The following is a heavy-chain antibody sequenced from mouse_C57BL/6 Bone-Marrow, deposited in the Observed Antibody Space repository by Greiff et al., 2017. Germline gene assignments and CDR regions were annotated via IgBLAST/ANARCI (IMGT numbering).Heavy chain of an antibody. CDR1: GFNIKDDY. D-gene: IGHD1-1*01. J-gene: IGHJ1*03. V-gene: IGHV14-4*01. Sequence: VQLQQSGAELVRPGASVKLSCTASGFNIKDDYMHWVKQRPEQGLEWIGWIDPENGDTEYASKFQGKATITADKSSNTAYLPPSSLTSEDTAVYYCTTYYGSSYWYFNVWGTGTTITVSS. CDR3: TTYYGSSYWYFNV. CDR2: IDPENGDT.